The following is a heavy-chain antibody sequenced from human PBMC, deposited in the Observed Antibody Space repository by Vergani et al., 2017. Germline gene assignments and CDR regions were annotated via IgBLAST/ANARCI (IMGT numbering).Heavy chain of an antibody. CDR2: ISSSSSYI. D-gene: IGHD3-10*01. Sequence: EVQLVESGGGLVKPGGSLRLSCAASGFTFSSYSMNWVRQAPGKGLEWVSSISSSSSYIYYADSVKGRFTISRDNAKNSLYLQMNSLRAEDTAVYYCARERGAYYYGSGSYYNVYRGLVDYWGQGTLVTVSS. J-gene: IGHJ4*02. CDR3: ARERGAYYYGSGSYYNVYRGLVDY. V-gene: IGHV3-21*01. CDR1: GFTFSSYS.